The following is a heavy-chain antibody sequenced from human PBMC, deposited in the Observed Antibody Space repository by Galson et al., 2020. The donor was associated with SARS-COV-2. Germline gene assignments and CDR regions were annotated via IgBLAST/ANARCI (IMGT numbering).Heavy chain of an antibody. D-gene: IGHD3-10*01. V-gene: IGHV4-31*03. CDR1: GGSISSGGYY. CDR3: ARSLGGSGSYMGSYYGMDV. CDR2: IYYSGST. J-gene: IGHJ6*02. Sequence: SETLSLTCTVSGGSISSGGYYWSWIRQHPGKGLEWIGYIYYSGSTYYNPSLKSRVTISVDTSKNQFSLKLSSVTAADTAVYYCARSLGGSGSYMGSYYGMDVWGQGTTVTVSS.